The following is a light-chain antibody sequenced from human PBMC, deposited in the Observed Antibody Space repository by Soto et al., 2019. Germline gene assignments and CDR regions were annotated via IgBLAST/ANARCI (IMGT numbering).Light chain of an antibody. Sequence: HSALTQPASVSESPGQSITISCAGTSSDVGGYNHVSWYQQHADKAPKLLIHEVSNRPSGVSNRFSGSKSGNTASLTISGLQAEDEADYYCTSYTSISTYVSGTGTKVTVL. V-gene: IGLV2-14*01. CDR1: SSDVGGYNH. CDR2: EVS. CDR3: TSYTSISTYV. J-gene: IGLJ1*01.